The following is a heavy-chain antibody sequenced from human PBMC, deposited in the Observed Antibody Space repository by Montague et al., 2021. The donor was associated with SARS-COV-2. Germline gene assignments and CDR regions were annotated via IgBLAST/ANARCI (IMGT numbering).Heavy chain of an antibody. CDR3: ARGADYYSDYRWNLGY. D-gene: IGHD4-11*01. CDR2: INHSGST. CDR1: GGSFRGYF. J-gene: IGHJ4*02. Sequence: SETLSLTCAVHGGSFRGYFWSWIRQSPGKGLEWIGEINHSGSTNYNPSLKSRVTISADTSQNQFSLKVSSVTASDTAVYYCARGADYYSDYRWNLGYWGQGTLVSVSS. V-gene: IGHV4-34*01.